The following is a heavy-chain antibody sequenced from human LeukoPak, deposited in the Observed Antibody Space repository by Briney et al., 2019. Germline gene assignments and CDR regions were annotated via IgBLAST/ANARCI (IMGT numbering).Heavy chain of an antibody. J-gene: IGHJ5*02. V-gene: IGHV1-69*13. CDR3: ARGPYCGGDCYLAYWFDP. Sequence: ASVKVSCKASGGTFSSYAISWVRQAPVQRLEWMGGIIPIFGTANYAQKFQGRVTITADESTSTAYMELSSLRSEDTAVYYCARGPYCGGDCYLAYWFDPWGQGTLVTVSS. CDR1: GGTFSSYA. CDR2: IIPIFGTA. D-gene: IGHD2-21*02.